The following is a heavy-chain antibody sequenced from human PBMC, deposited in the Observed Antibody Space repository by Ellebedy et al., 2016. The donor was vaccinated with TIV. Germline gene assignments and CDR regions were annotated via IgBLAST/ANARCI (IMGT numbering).Heavy chain of an antibody. D-gene: IGHD1-26*01. CDR1: GDSVSSKSAA. Sequence: SETLSLTXAISGDSVSSKSAAWNWMRQSPSRGLEWLGRTYFRSKWYNDYAVSVKSRITINPDTSKNQFSLQLNSVTPEDTAVYYCARGLAKGLTGASDFDYWGQGTLVTVSS. J-gene: IGHJ4*02. CDR3: ARGLAKGLTGASDFDY. V-gene: IGHV6-1*01. CDR2: TYFRSKWYN.